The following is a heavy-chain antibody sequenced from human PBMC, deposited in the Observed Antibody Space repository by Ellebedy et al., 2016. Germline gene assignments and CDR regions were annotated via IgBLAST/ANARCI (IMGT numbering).Heavy chain of an antibody. J-gene: IGHJ1*01. Sequence: ASVKVSCXTSGYTFSNYDISWVRQAPGQGLEWMGSISPNSGSTNYPEKFQDRLTMTADTPTSTAYMELRSLRFDDTALYYCVIERESVGIVYFQYWGQGSLVTVSP. D-gene: IGHD1-26*01. CDR1: GYTFSNYD. CDR3: VIERESVGIVYFQY. V-gene: IGHV1-18*01. CDR2: ISPNSGST.